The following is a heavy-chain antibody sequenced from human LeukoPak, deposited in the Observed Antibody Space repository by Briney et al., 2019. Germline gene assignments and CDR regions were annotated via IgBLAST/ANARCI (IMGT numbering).Heavy chain of an antibody. D-gene: IGHD3-22*01. V-gene: IGHV1-18*01. CDR1: GYTFTNSG. Sequence: ASVKVSCRASGYTFTNSGINWVRQAPGQGLEWMGWISAYKGNANYAPKLQGRVTLTTHTSTSTAFMELSSLRSDDTAVYYCARSAYYYDTSAYADDFDSWGQGTLVTVSS. CDR3: ARSAYYYDTSAYADDFDS. CDR2: ISAYKGNA. J-gene: IGHJ4*02.